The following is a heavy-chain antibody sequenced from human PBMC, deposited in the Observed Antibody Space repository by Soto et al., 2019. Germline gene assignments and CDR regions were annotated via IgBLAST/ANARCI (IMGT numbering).Heavy chain of an antibody. CDR3: ARDVVVVAATPMDV. Sequence: EVQLVESGGGLVKPGGSLRLSCAASGFTFSSYSMNWVRQAPGKGLEWVSSISSSSSYIYYADSVKGRFTNSRDNAKNSLYLQMSSLRAEDTAVYYCARDVVVVAATPMDVWGKGTTVTVS. V-gene: IGHV3-21*01. D-gene: IGHD2-15*01. J-gene: IGHJ6*03. CDR2: ISSSSSYI. CDR1: GFTFSSYS.